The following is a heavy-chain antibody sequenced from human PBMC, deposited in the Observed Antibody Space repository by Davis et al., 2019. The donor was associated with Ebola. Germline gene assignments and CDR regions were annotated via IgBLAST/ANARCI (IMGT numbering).Heavy chain of an antibody. CDR3: ARGLSLPYDSSGSLSGPFDY. CDR1: GFTFSSYS. Sequence: ESLKISCAASGFTFSSYSMNWVRQPPGKGLEWIGEINHSGSTNYNPSLKSRVTISVDTSKNQFSLKLSSVTAADTAVYYCARGLSLPYDSSGSLSGPFDYWGQGTLVTVSS. J-gene: IGHJ4*02. CDR2: INHSGST. V-gene: IGHV4-34*01. D-gene: IGHD3-22*01.